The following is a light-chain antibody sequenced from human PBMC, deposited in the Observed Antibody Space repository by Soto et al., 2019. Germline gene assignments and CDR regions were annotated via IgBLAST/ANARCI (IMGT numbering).Light chain of an antibody. J-gene: IGKJ3*01. CDR1: QGISSY. CDR3: QQLNSYPNT. V-gene: IGKV1-9*01. CDR2: AAS. Sequence: DIPLTQSPSFLSASVGDRVTITCRASQGISSYLAWYQQKPGKAPKLLIYAASTLQSGVPSRFSGSGSGTEFTLTISSLQPEDFATYYCQQLNSYPNTFGPGTKVDIK.